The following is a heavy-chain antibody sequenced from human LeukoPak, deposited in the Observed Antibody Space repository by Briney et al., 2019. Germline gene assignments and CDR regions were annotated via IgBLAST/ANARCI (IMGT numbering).Heavy chain of an antibody. CDR3: ARDWGDVVPYYFNY. CDR2: ISSSSSHI. J-gene: IGHJ4*02. Sequence: GASLRLSCAASGFTFSSYSMNWVRQAPGKGLEWVSSISSSSSHIYYADSVKGRFTISRDNAKNSLYLQMNSLRAEDTAVYYCARDWGDVVPYYFNYWGQGTLVTVSS. D-gene: IGHD3-16*01. CDR1: GFTFSSYS. V-gene: IGHV3-21*01.